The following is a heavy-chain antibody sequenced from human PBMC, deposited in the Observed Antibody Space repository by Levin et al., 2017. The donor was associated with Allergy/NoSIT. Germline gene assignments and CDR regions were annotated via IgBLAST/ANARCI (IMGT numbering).Heavy chain of an antibody. CDR3: AKDSAPIRYTHYSSGRYYYYGMDV. CDR2: ISWNSGSI. V-gene: IGHV3-9*01. CDR1: GFTFDDYA. J-gene: IGHJ6*02. D-gene: IGHD6-19*01. Sequence: GGSLRLSCAASGFTFDDYAMHWVRQAPGKGLEWVSGISWNSGSIGYADSVKGRFTISRDNAKNSLYLQMNSLRAEDTALYYCAKDSAPIRYTHYSSGRYYYYGMDVWGQGTTVTVSS.